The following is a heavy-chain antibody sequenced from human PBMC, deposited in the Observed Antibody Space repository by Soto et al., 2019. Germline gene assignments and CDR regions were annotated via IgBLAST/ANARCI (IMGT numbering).Heavy chain of an antibody. CDR1: GGSFSGFY. CDR3: ARGRGGVQH. D-gene: IGHD3-10*01. CDR2: LNDSGGT. J-gene: IGHJ1*01. V-gene: IGHV4-34*01. Sequence: QVQLQQWGAGLLKPSETLSLTCAVYGGSFSGFYWSWIHQPPGKGLEWIGELNDSGGTNYNASLKSRVSISGDTSKNQFSLKLNFVTAADTAVYYCARGRGGVQHWGQGTLVTVSS.